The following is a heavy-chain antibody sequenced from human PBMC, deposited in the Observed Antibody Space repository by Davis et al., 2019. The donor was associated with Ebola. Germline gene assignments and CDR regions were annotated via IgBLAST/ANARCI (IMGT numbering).Heavy chain of an antibody. CDR1: GFTFSSYW. V-gene: IGHV3-7*01. Sequence: GESLKISCAASGFTFSSYWMSWVRQAPGKGLEWVANIKQDGSEKYYVGSVKGRFTISRDNAKNFLSLEMNSLRAEDTAVYYCARVGGNCYGYWGQGALVSVSS. J-gene: IGHJ4*02. D-gene: IGHD2-15*01. CDR3: ARVGGNCYGY. CDR2: IKQDGSEK.